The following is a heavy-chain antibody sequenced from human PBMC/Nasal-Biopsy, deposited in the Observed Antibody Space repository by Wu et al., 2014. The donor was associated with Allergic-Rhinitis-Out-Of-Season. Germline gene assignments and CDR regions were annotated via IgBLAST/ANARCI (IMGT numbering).Heavy chain of an antibody. CDR2: VSSDGSYT. D-gene: IGHD2-15*01. CDR3: ARSWEAICSGDRCHPYASDY. CDR1: GFTFSSFA. V-gene: IGHV3-30*14. J-gene: IGHJ4*02. Sequence: RLSCEASGFTFSSFAMYWVRQAPGKGLEWVAGVSSDGSYTYYADSVQGRFTISRDNSKNTLYINMNTLREEDTAVFFCARSWEAICSGDRCHPYASDYWGLGTLVAVSS.